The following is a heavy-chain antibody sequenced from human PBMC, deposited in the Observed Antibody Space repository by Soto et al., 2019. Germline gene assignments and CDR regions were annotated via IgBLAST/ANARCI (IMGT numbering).Heavy chain of an antibody. CDR2: ISDSGDST. CDR1: GSTFKS. CDR3: SASLDTTWDYYFDY. V-gene: IGHV3-23*01. Sequence: GSLRLSCAASGSTFKSMSWVRQAPGKGLEWVSAISDSGDSTYYADSVKGRFTISRDNSKKTLYLQMNNLKAEDTAVYYCSASLDTTWDYYFDYWGQGTLVTVSS. D-gene: IGHD5-18*01. J-gene: IGHJ4*02.